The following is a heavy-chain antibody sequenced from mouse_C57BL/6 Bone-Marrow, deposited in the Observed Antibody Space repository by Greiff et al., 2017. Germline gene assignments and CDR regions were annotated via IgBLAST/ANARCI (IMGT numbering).Heavy chain of an antibody. CDR2: INPSTGGT. CDR1: GYSFTGYY. Sequence: EVKLQESGPELVKPGASVKISCKASGYSFTGYYMNWVKQSPEKSLEWIGEINPSTGGTTYNQKFKAKATLTVDKSSSTADIPRKSLTSEDSAVYYCARGEVYDGYFAWFAYWGQGTLVTVSA. J-gene: IGHJ3*01. V-gene: IGHV1-42*01. CDR3: ARGEVYDGYFAWFAY. D-gene: IGHD2-3*01.